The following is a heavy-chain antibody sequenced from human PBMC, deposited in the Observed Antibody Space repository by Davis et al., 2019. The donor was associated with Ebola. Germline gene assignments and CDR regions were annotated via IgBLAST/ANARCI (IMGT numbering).Heavy chain of an antibody. Sequence: GESLKISCAASGFTFSSYAMSWVRQAPGKGLEWVSYISSSSSTIYYADSVKGRFTISRDNAKNLLYLQMNSLRDEDTAVYYCATSSGWYVYWGQGTLVTVSS. CDR2: ISSSSSTI. J-gene: IGHJ4*02. V-gene: IGHV3-48*02. D-gene: IGHD6-19*01. CDR1: GFTFSSYA. CDR3: ATSSGWYVY.